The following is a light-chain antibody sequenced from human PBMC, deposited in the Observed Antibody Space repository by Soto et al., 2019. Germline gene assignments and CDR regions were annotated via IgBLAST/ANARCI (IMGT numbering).Light chain of an antibody. V-gene: IGLV2-14*01. CDR1: SSDVGGYNY. CDR3: SSYTSSSTLDV. J-gene: IGLJ1*01. Sequence: QSALTQPASVSGSPEQSITISCTGTSSDVGGYNYVSWYQQHPGKAPKLMIYDVSNRPSGVSNRFSGSKSGNTASLTISGLQAEDEADYYCSSYTSSSTLDVFGTGTKLTVL. CDR2: DVS.